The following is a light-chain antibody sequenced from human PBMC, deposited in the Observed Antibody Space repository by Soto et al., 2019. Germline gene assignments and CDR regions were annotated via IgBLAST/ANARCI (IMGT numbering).Light chain of an antibody. Sequence: EIVLTQSPGTLSLSPGERATLSCRASQTVNTRYFAWYQQKPGQAPRLLISGASSRATGVPDGFSGSGSGTDFPLTISRLEPEDFAVYYCQQHGGSPPYTFGQGTKLEMK. J-gene: IGKJ2*01. CDR1: QTVNTRY. V-gene: IGKV3-20*01. CDR2: GAS. CDR3: QQHGGSPPYT.